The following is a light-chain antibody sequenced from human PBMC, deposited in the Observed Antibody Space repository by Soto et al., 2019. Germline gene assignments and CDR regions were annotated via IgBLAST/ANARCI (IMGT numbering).Light chain of an antibody. V-gene: IGLV4-69*01. J-gene: IGLJ1*01. CDR1: SGDSSYA. CDR3: QTWGPGFYV. CDR2: LNSDGSH. Sequence: QLVLTQSPSASASLGASVKLTCTLSSGDSSYAIAWHQQQPEKGPRYLMNLNSDGSHTKGDGIPDRFSGSSSGAERYLTISSLQSEDEADYYCQTWGPGFYVFGTGTKLTVL.